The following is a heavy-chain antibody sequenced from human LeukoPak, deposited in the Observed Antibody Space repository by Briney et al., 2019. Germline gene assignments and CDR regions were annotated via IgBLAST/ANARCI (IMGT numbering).Heavy chain of an antibody. J-gene: IGHJ4*02. Sequence: GGSLRLSCSASEFTFNNYAMRWVRQAPGKGLEYVSAISSNGDSTYYADSVKGRFTISRDNSKNTLYLQMSSLRDEDTAVYYCGRQYLGFDYWGQGTSVTVSS. V-gene: IGHV3-64D*06. CDR1: EFTFNNYA. D-gene: IGHD2-2*02. CDR2: ISSNGDST. CDR3: GRQYLGFDY.